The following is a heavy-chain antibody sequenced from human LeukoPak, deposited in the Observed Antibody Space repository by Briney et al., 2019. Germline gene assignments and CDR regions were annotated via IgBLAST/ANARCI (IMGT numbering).Heavy chain of an antibody. CDR2: RKKDGTEK. CDR3: AELGITMIGGV. J-gene: IGHJ6*04. D-gene: IGHD3-10*02. CDR1: ELTFSSYC. V-gene: IGHV3-7*01. Sequence: GGSLRLSCAASELTFSSYCMTWVRQGPGKGLEWVATRKKDGTEKYYVDSVKGRFTISRDNAENSLYLHMNSLRAEDTAVYYCAELGITMIGGVWGKGTTVTISS.